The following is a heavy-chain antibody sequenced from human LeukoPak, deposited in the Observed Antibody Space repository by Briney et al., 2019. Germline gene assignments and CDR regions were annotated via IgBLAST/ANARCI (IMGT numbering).Heavy chain of an antibody. CDR3: AKTYCSSTSCRGDVFDI. V-gene: IGHV3-23*01. D-gene: IGHD2-2*01. CDR1: GFTFSNYA. CDR2: ISGSGGST. J-gene: IGHJ3*02. Sequence: GGSLRLSCAASGFTFSNYAMTWVRQAPGKGLEWVSAISGSGGSTNYADSVKGRLTISRDNSKNTLYLQMNSLRAEDTAVYYCAKTYCSSTSCRGDVFDIWGQGTMVTVPS.